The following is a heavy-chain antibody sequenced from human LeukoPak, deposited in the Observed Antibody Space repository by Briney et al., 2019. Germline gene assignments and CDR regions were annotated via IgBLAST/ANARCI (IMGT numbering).Heavy chain of an antibody. CDR1: GFTFSSHGM. Sequence: GTLRLSCAASGFTFSSHGMNWVRQAPGKGLEWIGSIYYSGSTYYNPSLKSRVTISVDTSKNQFSLKLSSVTAADTAVYYCAREGPDYGEPLDYWGQGTLVTVSS. CDR2: IYYSGST. V-gene: IGHV4-39*07. D-gene: IGHD4-17*01. J-gene: IGHJ4*02. CDR3: AREGPDYGEPLDY.